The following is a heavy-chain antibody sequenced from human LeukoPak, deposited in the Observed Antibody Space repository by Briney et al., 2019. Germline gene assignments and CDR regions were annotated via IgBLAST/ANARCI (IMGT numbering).Heavy chain of an antibody. D-gene: IGHD6-19*01. J-gene: IGHJ4*02. CDR2: ISGSGGST. V-gene: IGHV3-23*01. CDR1: GFTFSSYA. CDR3: AKDLLYSSGWYDY. Sequence: GGTLRLSCAASGFTFSSYAMSWVRQAPGKGLEWVSAISGSGGSTYYADSVKGRFTISRDNSKNTLYLQMNSLRAEDTAVYYCAKDLLYSSGWYDYWGQGTLVTVSS.